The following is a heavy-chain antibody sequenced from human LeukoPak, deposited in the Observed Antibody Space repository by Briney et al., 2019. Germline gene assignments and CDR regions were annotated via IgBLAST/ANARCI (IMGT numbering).Heavy chain of an antibody. CDR2: LNPNSGAT. Sequence: ASVKVSCKASGYTFTGYYIHCVRQSPGQRLEWMGWLNPNSGATIYAQNFQGRVTVTRDTSISTAYMEVSRLRSDATAVYYCARVQVWGSHRSKEYYGMDVWGQGTTVTVSS. D-gene: IGHD3-16*02. CDR1: GYTFTGYY. J-gene: IGHJ6*02. CDR3: ARVQVWGSHRSKEYYGMDV. V-gene: IGHV1-2*02.